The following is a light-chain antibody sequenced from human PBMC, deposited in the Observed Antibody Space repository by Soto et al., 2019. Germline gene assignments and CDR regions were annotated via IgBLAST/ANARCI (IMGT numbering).Light chain of an antibody. V-gene: IGKV3D-20*01. Sequence: EIVLTQSPATLSLSPGERATLSCGASQSVSSSYLAWYQQKPGLAPRLLIYDASSRATGIPDRFSGSGSGTDFTLTISRLEPEDVAVYYCQHYGSAPRTFGQGTKVEIK. J-gene: IGKJ1*01. CDR1: QSVSSSY. CDR3: QHYGSAPRT. CDR2: DAS.